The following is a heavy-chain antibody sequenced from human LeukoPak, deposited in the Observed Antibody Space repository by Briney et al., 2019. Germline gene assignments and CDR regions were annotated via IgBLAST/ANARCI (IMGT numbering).Heavy chain of an antibody. CDR3: ARQFLVGSTFHAFDL. J-gene: IGHJ3*01. CDR1: GGFINNYY. V-gene: IGHV4-59*08. D-gene: IGHD1-26*01. Sequence: SETLSLTCTVSGGFINNYYWGWIRQPPGKGLEWIGHVDSSGNTNYNPSLESRVTMSVDTSKKQFSLKLTSVTAADMAVYFCARQFLVGSTFHAFDLWGQGTRVTVSS. CDR2: VDSSGNT.